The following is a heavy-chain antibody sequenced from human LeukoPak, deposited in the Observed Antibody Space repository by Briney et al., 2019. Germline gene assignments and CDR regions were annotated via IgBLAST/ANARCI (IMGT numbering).Heavy chain of an antibody. CDR1: IFTFNSYE. J-gene: IGHJ6*04. CDR3: AELGITMIGGV. CDR2: ISSSGSTI. V-gene: IGHV3-48*03. D-gene: IGHD3-10*02. Sequence: PGVSLRFSCAASIFTFNSYEMNWVPQAPGKGREGVSYISSSGSTIYYADSVKGRFAISRDNAKNSLYLQINSLRGEDTAVYYCAELGITMIGGVWGKETTVTISS.